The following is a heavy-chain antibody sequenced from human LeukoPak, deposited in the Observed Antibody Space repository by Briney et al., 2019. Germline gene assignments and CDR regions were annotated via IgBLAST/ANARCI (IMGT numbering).Heavy chain of an antibody. J-gene: IGHJ4*02. V-gene: IGHV4-59*01. CDR3: ARDAGATAY. CDR1: GVSISTDY. D-gene: IGHD4/OR15-4a*01. Sequence: SETLSLTCTVSGVSISTDYWTWVRQPPGKRLEWIGYIHYSGSTSYNPSLKSRVTISLDTPKNQFSLKLTSVTSADTAVYYCARDAGATAYWGQGALVTVSS. CDR2: IHYSGST.